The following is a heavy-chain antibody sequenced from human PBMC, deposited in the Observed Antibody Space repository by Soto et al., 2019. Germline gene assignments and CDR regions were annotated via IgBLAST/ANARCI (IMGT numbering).Heavy chain of an antibody. V-gene: IGHV3-23*01. Sequence: PGGSLRLSCAASGFTFTNYAMSWVRQAPGKGLEWVSVISGSGVITYYADSVKGRFTISRDNSKNTLYLQMNSLRAEDTALYYCAKDILTGYCPFDCWGQGTLVTVSS. J-gene: IGHJ4*02. D-gene: IGHD3-9*01. CDR1: GFTFTNYA. CDR2: ISGSGVIT. CDR3: AKDILTGYCPFDC.